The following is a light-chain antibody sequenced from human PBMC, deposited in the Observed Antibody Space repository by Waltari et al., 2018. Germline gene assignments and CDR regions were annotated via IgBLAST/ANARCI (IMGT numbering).Light chain of an antibody. CDR1: QGVSSW. V-gene: IGKV1-5*03. Sequence: DIQMTQSPSTLSASVGDRVTIACRASQGVSSWLAWYQQKPGKAPKLLIYKASTLETGVPSRFSGSGSGTEFTLTISSLQPDDFATYYCQQYNGYSPMYTFGQGTKLDIK. CDR3: QQYNGYSPMYT. J-gene: IGKJ2*01. CDR2: KAS.